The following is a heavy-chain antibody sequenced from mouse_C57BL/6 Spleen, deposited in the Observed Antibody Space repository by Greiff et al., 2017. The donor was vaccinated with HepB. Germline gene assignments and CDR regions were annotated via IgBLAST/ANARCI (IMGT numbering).Heavy chain of an antibody. CDR1: GYSFTGYY. CDR2: INPSTGGT. J-gene: IGHJ4*01. V-gene: IGHV1-42*01. D-gene: IGHD4-1*01. CDR3: SRLTTIDY. Sequence: VQLQQSGPELVKPGASVKISCKASGYSFTGYYMNWVKQSPEKSLEWIGEINPSTGGTTYNQKFKAKATLTVDKSSSTTYMQRKSLTSEDSAVYYCSRLTTIDYWGQGTSVTVSS.